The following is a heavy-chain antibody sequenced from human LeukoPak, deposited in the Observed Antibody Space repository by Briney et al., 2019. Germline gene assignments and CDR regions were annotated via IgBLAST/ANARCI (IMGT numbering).Heavy chain of an antibody. J-gene: IGHJ6*03. CDR1: GFTFSSHS. CDR2: INRDGKIT. CDR3: ARETGTIGYYMDV. D-gene: IGHD2-8*01. V-gene: IGHV3-74*01. Sequence: GGSLRLSCAASGFTFSSHSMHCVRQAPGKGLVWVSRINRDGKITRYADSVEGRFTISRGNAKNSLYLQMSSLRAEDTAVYYCARETGTIGYYMDVWGKGTTVTVSS.